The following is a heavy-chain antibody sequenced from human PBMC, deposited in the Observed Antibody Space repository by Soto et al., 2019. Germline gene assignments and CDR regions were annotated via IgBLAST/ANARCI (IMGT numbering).Heavy chain of an antibody. V-gene: IGHV3-33*01. D-gene: IGHD5-12*01. J-gene: IGHJ4*02. CDR2: IWYDGSKK. CDR1: GFTFSNYG. Sequence: PVGSLRLSCAASGFTFSNYGFHWVRQAPGKGLEWVAVIWYDGSKKYYVDSVKGRFTISRDNSKNTLYLEMGSLRAEDTAVYHCARDLGSTNYYFDYWGLGTLVTVSS. CDR3: ARDLGSTNYYFDY.